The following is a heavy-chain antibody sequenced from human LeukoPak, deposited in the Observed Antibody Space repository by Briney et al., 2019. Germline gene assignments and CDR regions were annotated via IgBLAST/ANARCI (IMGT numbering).Heavy chain of an antibody. D-gene: IGHD3-3*01. CDR2: INHSGST. Sequence: PSQTLSLTCAVSGGSISSGGYSWSWIRQPPGKGLEWIGEINHSGSTNYNPSLKSRVTISVDTSKNQFSLKLSSVTAADTAVYYCARVGPRRTRPKNWFDPWGQGTLVTVSS. J-gene: IGHJ5*02. CDR3: ARVGPRRTRPKNWFDP. CDR1: GGSISSGGYS. V-gene: IGHV4-30-2*01.